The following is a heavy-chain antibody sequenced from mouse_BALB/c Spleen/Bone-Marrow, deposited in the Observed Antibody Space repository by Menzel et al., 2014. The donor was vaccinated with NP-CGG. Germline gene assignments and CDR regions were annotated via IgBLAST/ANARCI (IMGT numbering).Heavy chain of an antibody. Sequence: EVQGVESGGGLVQPGGSMKLSCVASGFTFSNYWMNWVRQSPEKGLEWVAEIRLKSNNYATHYAESVKGRFTISRDDSKSSLYLQMNNLRAEDTGIYYCTRDYDDAMHYWGQGTSATVSS. V-gene: IGHV6-6*02. D-gene: IGHD2-4*01. J-gene: IGHJ4*01. CDR2: IRLKSNNYAT. CDR3: TRDYDDAMHY. CDR1: GFTFSNYW.